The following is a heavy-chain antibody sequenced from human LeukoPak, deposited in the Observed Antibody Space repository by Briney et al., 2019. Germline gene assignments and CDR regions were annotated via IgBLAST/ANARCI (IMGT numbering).Heavy chain of an antibody. CDR2: IYSGGST. Sequence: GGSLRLSCAASGFTVSSNYMSWVRQAPGKGLEWVSVIYSGGSTYYADSVKGRFTISRDNSKNTLYLQMNSLRAEDTAVYYCAKALDSSGWYYYYYMDVWGKGTTVTVSS. CDR3: AKALDSSGWYYYYYMDV. D-gene: IGHD3-22*01. V-gene: IGHV3-53*01. CDR1: GFTVSSNY. J-gene: IGHJ6*03.